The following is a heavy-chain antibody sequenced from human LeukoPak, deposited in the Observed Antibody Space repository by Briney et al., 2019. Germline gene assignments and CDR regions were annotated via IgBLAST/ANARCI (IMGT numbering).Heavy chain of an antibody. CDR2: IKQDGSEK. V-gene: IGHV3-7*01. J-gene: IGHJ5*02. CDR3: ARVRDIVVVPAAMTVNWFDP. Sequence: GGSLRLSCAASGSTFSSYWMSWVRQAPGKGLEWVANIKQDGSEKYYVDSVKGRFTISRDNAKNSLYLQMNSLRAEDTAVYYCARVRDIVVVPAAMTVNWFDPWGQGTLVTVSS. D-gene: IGHD2-2*01. CDR1: GSTFSSYW.